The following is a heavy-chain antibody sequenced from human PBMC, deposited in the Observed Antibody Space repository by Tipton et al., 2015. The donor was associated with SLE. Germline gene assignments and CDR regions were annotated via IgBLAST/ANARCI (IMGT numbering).Heavy chain of an antibody. V-gene: IGHV4-59*01. Sequence: TLSLTCTVSGGSISSYYWSWIRQPPGKGLEWIGYIYYSGSTNYNPSLKSRLTISVDTSKNQFSLKLSSVTAADTAVYYCARLRLPQTDYYYYGLDVWGQGTTVTVSS. CDR3: ARLRLPQTDYYYYGLDV. J-gene: IGHJ6*02. CDR1: GGSISSYY. D-gene: IGHD2-15*01. CDR2: IYYSGST.